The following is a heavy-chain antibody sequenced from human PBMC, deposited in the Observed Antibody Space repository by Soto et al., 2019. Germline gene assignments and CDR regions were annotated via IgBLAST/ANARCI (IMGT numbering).Heavy chain of an antibody. V-gene: IGHV4-4*02. CDR2: IYHSGST. D-gene: IGHD1-26*01. J-gene: IGHJ4*02. Sequence: QVQLQESGPGLVKPSGTLSLTCAVSGGSISSSNWWRWVRQPPGKGLVWIGEIYHSGSTNYNPSLKSRVTISVDKSKNQFSLKLSSVTAPDTAVYYCARDRYSGSPNPLFDYWGQGTLVTVSS. CDR1: GGSISSSNW. CDR3: ARDRYSGSPNPLFDY.